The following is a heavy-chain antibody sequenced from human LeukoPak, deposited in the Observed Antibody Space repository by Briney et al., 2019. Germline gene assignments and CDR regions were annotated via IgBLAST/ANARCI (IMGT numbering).Heavy chain of an antibody. CDR1: GYTFTSYG. Sequence: ASVKVSCKASGYTFTSYGISWVRQAPGQGLEWMGIINPSGGSTSYAQKFQGRVTMTRDMSTSTVYMELSSLRSEDTAVYYCAREGYYDSSGSFYWGQGTLVTVSS. V-gene: IGHV1-46*01. CDR3: AREGYYDSSGSFY. CDR2: INPSGGST. D-gene: IGHD3-22*01. J-gene: IGHJ4*02.